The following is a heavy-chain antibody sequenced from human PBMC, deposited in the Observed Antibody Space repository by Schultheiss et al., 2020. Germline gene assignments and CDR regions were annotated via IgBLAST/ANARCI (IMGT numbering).Heavy chain of an antibody. Sequence: GGSLRLSCAASGFTVSSNYMSWVRQAPGKGLEWVSSISSSSSYIYYADSVKGRFTISRDNSKNTLYLQMNSLRAEDTAVYYCAKEGLFEGVQDYWGQGTLVTVSS. D-gene: IGHD3-10*02. V-gene: IGHV3-21*01. CDR3: AKEGLFEGVQDY. CDR1: GFTVSSNY. CDR2: ISSSSSYI. J-gene: IGHJ4*02.